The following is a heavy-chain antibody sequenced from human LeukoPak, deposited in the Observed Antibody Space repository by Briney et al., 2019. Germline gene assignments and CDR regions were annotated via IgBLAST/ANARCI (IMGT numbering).Heavy chain of an antibody. CDR1: GFTFSSCW. CDR2: IKHDGSEK. CDR3: ARDRVAATGTTYDMDV. J-gene: IGHJ6*02. V-gene: IGHV3-7*03. D-gene: IGHD1/OR15-1a*01. Sequence: GGSLRLSCAASGFTFSSCWMSWVRQAPGKGLEWVANIKHDGSEKNYVDSVKGRFTISRDNAKNSLYLQMNSLRAEDTAVYYCARDRVAATGTTYDMDVWGQGTTVTVSS.